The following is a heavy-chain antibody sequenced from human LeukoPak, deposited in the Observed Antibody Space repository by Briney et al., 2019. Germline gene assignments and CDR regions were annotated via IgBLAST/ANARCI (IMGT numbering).Heavy chain of an antibody. CDR2: IYTGGST. V-gene: IGHV4-4*07. CDR3: ARARYYYDSSGYTFDY. J-gene: IGHJ4*02. D-gene: IGHD3-22*01. CDR1: GGSISSYY. Sequence: PSETLSLTCTVSGGSISSYYWSWIRQPAGKGLEWIGRIYTGGSTNYNPSLKSRVTMSVDTSKNQFSLKLSSVTAADTAVYYCARARYYYDSSGYTFDYWGQGTLVTVSS.